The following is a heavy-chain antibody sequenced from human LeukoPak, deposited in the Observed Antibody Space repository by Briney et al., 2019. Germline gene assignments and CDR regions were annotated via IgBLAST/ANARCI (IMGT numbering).Heavy chain of an antibody. Sequence: GRCLRLSCAASGFTFSSSSMNWVRQAPGKGLGWVSSISSSSSYIYYADSVKGRFTISRDNAKNSLYLQMNSLRAEDTAVYYCARDKGHIVVVVAAIDAFDIWGQGTMVTVSS. J-gene: IGHJ3*02. CDR1: GFTFSSSS. CDR3: ARDKGHIVVVVAAIDAFDI. CDR2: ISSSSSYI. V-gene: IGHV3-21*01. D-gene: IGHD2-15*01.